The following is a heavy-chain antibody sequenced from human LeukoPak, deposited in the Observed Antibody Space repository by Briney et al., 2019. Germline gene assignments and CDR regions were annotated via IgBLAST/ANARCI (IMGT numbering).Heavy chain of an antibody. CDR2: INPNSGGT. Sequence: ASVKVSCKASGYTFTGYYMHWVRQAPGQGLEWMGWINPNSGGTNYAQKFQGRVIMTRDTSISTAYMELSRLRSDDTAVYYCAKTSYGDYGMDVWGQGTTVTVSS. V-gene: IGHV1-2*02. D-gene: IGHD4-17*01. J-gene: IGHJ6*02. CDR1: GYTFTGYY. CDR3: AKTSYGDYGMDV.